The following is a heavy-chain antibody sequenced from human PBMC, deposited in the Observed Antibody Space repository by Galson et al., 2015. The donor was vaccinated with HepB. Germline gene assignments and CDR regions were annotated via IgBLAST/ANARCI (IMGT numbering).Heavy chain of an antibody. CDR2: IKQDGSEK. CDR1: GFTFSSYW. J-gene: IGHJ2*01. Sequence: SLRLSCAASGFTFSSYWMSWVRQAPGKGLEWVANIKQDGSEKYYVDSVRGRFTISRDNAKNSLYLQMNSLRAEDTAVYYCARDGVGRQLVDLALYWYFDLWGRGTLGTVSS. V-gene: IGHV3-7*03. D-gene: IGHD6-13*01. CDR3: ARDGVGRQLVDLALYWYFDL.